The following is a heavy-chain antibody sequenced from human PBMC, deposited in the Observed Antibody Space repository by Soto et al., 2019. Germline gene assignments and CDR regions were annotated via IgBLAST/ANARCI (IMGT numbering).Heavy chain of an antibody. V-gene: IGHV3-30*18. CDR3: AKELLWFGEPYYYYGMDV. CDR1: GFTFSSYG. D-gene: IGHD3-10*01. Sequence: QVQLVESGGCVVQPGRSLRLSCAASGFTFSSYGMHWVRQAPGKGLEWVAVISYDGSNKYYADSVKGRFTISRDNSKNTLYLQMNSLRAEDTAVYYCAKELLWFGEPYYYYGMDVWGQGTTVTVSS. J-gene: IGHJ6*02. CDR2: ISYDGSNK.